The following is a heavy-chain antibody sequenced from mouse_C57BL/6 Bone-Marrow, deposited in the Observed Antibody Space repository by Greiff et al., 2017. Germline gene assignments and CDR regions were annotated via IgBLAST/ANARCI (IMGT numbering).Heavy chain of an antibody. CDR2: INPSTGGT. D-gene: IGHD1-1*01. CDR1: GYSFTGYY. J-gene: IGHJ4*01. CDR3: ARIRTTVVATRYAMDY. Sequence: VQLQQSGPELVKPGASVKISCKASGYSFTGYYMNWVKQSPEKSLEWIGEINPSTGGTTYNKKFKAKATLTVDKSSSTAYMQLKSLTSEDSAVYYCARIRTTVVATRYAMDYWGQGTSVTVSS. V-gene: IGHV1-42*01.